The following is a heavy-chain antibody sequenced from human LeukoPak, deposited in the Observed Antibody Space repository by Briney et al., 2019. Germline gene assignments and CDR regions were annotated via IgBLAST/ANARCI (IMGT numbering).Heavy chain of an antibody. Sequence: PSETLSLTCTVSGGSISSYYWSWIRQPPGKGPEWIGYIYYSGSTNYNPSLKSRVTISVDTSKNQFSLKLSSVTAADTAVYYCARGPDRAEAFDIWGQGTMVTVSS. J-gene: IGHJ3*02. V-gene: IGHV4-59*01. CDR2: IYYSGST. CDR1: GGSISSYY. CDR3: ARGPDRAEAFDI. D-gene: IGHD3-10*01.